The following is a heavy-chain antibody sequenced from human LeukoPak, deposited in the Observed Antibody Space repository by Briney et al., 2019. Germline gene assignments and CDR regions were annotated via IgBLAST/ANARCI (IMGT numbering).Heavy chain of an antibody. J-gene: IGHJ1*01. Sequence: SETLSLTCTVSGGSISSYYWSWIRQPAAKGLEWIGHIYTSGSTNYNPSLKSRVTMSVDTSKTQFSLKLSSVTAADTAVYYCARARYCSGGSCYRAEYFQHWGQGTLVTVSS. V-gene: IGHV4-4*07. CDR1: GGSISSYY. CDR3: ARARYCSGGSCYRAEYFQH. CDR2: IYTSGST. D-gene: IGHD2-15*01.